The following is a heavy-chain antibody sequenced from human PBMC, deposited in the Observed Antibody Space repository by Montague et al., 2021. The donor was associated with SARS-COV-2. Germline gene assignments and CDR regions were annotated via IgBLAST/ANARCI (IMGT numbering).Heavy chain of an antibody. J-gene: IGHJ4*02. CDR2: INHSGST. Sequence: SETLSLTCAVYGGSFSGYYWSWVRQAPGKGLEWSGEINHSGSTHYDPSLKSRVSMSVDTSKNQFSLKLSSVTAADTAVFYCARSRDESTSIAVIITGGMHYFDSWGQGTLVTVSS. D-gene: IGHD3-10*01. CDR3: ARSRDESTSIAVIITGGMHYFDS. V-gene: IGHV4-34*01. CDR1: GGSFSGYY.